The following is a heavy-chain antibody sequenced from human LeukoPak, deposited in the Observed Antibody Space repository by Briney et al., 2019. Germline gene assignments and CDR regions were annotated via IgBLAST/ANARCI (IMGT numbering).Heavy chain of an antibody. J-gene: IGHJ4*02. CDR2: INHSGST. CDR3: ARAVPASTVYYFDY. Sequence: SETLSLTCAVYGGSFSGYYWSWIRQPPGKGLEWIGEINHSGSTNYNPSLKSRVTISVDTSKNQFSLKLSSVTAADTAVYYCARAVPASTVYYFDYWGQGTLVTVSS. D-gene: IGHD2-2*01. V-gene: IGHV4-34*01. CDR1: GGSFSGYY.